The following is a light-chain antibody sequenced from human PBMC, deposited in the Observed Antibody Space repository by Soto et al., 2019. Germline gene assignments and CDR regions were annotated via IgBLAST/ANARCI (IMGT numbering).Light chain of an antibody. J-gene: IGKJ1*01. Sequence: EILMTQSPATLSVSPGDTATLSCRASRSVGSNLSCYHQKPGKAPRLLIYGASTRGTGIPARFSGSGSGTEFTLTISSLQSEDVAVYYCQQYNNWWTFGQGTKVDI. CDR3: QQYNNWWT. CDR2: GAS. V-gene: IGKV3-15*01. CDR1: RSVGSN.